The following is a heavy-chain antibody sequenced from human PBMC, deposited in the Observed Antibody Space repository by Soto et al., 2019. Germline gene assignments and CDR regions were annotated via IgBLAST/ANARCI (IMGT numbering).Heavy chain of an antibody. J-gene: IGHJ4*02. D-gene: IGHD3-10*01. CDR2: ISGSGGST. V-gene: IGHV3-23*01. CDR3: AKVLRSGKNQEY. CDR1: GFTFSSYA. Sequence: GGSLRLSCAASGFTFSSYAMSWVRQAPGKGLEWVSAISGSGGSTYYADSVKGRFTISRDNSKNTLYLQMNSLRAEDTAVYYYAKVLRSGKNQEYWGQGTLVTVSS.